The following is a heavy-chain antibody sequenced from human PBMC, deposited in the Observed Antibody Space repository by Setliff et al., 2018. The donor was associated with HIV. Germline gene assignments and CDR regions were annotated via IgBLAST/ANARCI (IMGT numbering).Heavy chain of an antibody. Sequence: SETLSLTCTVSGYSSAGNLAWAWIRQSPGRGLEWIGSIYYNGNTNYNPSLKSRVTISVDVSKNQMSPLLRSVIAADTAVYYCARFGSGKYFLTRIDFWGQGSLVTVSS. J-gene: IGHJ4*02. CDR2: IYYNGNT. V-gene: IGHV4-38-2*02. CDR3: ARFGSGKYFLTRIDF. D-gene: IGHD1-26*01. CDR1: GYSSAGNLA.